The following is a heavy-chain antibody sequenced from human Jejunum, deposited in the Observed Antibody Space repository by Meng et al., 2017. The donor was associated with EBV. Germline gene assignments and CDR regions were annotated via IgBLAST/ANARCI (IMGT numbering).Heavy chain of an antibody. Sequence: QVQQWGAGPLRPSEILSLACAVYGGSFSDYNWSWIRQPPGKGLEWIGEIDHSGRTNYNPSLKSRVTLSLLTSKDHFSLRLSSVTAADTAVYYCATFNCTVGTCSFDSWGQGTLVTVSS. D-gene: IGHD2-8*02. CDR3: ATFNCTVGTCSFDS. V-gene: IGHV4-34*01. J-gene: IGHJ4*02. CDR1: GGSFSDYN. CDR2: IDHSGRT.